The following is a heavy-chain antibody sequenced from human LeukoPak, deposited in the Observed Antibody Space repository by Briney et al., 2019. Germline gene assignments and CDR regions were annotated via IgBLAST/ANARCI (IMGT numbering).Heavy chain of an antibody. CDR2: INHSGST. D-gene: IGHD3-10*01. J-gene: IGHJ5*02. CDR1: GGSFSGYY. Sequence: SETLSLTCAVYGGSFSGYYWSWIRQPPGKGLEWIGEINHSGSTYYNPSLKSRVTISVDTSKNQFSLKLSSVTAADTAVYYCASHSYAQFDPWGQGTLVTVSS. CDR3: ASHSYAQFDP. V-gene: IGHV4-34*01.